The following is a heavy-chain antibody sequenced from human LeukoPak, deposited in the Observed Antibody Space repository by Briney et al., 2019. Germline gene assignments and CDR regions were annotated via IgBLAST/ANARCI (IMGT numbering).Heavy chain of an antibody. Sequence: SETLSLTCTVSGVSISSYYWSWLRQPPGKGLEGIGYIYYSGSTNYNPSLKSRVTISVDTSKNQFSLKLSSVTAADTAVYYCASQAYYGSGSFDYWGQGTLVTVSS. D-gene: IGHD3-10*01. CDR2: IYYSGST. CDR3: ASQAYYGSGSFDY. J-gene: IGHJ4*02. V-gene: IGHV4-59*01. CDR1: GVSISSYY.